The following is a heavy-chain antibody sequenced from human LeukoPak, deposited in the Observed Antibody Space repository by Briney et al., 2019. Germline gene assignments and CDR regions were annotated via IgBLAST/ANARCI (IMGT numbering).Heavy chain of an antibody. CDR2: IYPGDSDT. CDR1: GYSFTSYW. CDR3: ARLIGHSGSYYFPFDY. D-gene: IGHD1-26*01. Sequence: GESLKISCKGSGYSFTSYWIGWVRQMPGKGLEWMGIIYPGDSDTRYSPSFKGQVTISADKSISTAYLQWSSLKASDTAMYYCARLIGHSGSYYFPFDYWGQGTLVTVSS. V-gene: IGHV5-51*01. J-gene: IGHJ4*02.